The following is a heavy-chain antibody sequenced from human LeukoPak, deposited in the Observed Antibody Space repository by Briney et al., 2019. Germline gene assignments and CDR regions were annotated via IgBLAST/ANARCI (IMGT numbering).Heavy chain of an antibody. CDR3: ARDRVATSRHFDY. J-gene: IGHJ4*02. CDR1: GFTFSGYW. V-gene: IGHV3-7*04. D-gene: IGHD5-12*01. Sequence: GGSLRLSCAASGFTFSGYWMSWVRQAPGKGLEWVTTVKQDASEKYYVDSVKGRFTISRDNGENSLYLQMNSLRAEDTAVYYSARDRVATSRHFDYWGQGTLVTVSS. CDR2: VKQDASEK.